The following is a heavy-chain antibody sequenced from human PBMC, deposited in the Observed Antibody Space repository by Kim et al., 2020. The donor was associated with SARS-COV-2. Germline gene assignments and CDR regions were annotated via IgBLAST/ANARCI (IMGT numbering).Heavy chain of an antibody. Sequence: ADSVKGRFTISRDNAKNSLYLQMNSLRAEDTAVYYCARDKVAAPTDAFDIWGQGTMVTVSS. D-gene: IGHD6-6*01. V-gene: IGHV3-21*01. J-gene: IGHJ3*02. CDR3: ARDKVAAPTDAFDI.